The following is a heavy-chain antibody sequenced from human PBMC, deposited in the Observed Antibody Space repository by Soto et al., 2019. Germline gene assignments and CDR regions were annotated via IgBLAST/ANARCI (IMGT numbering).Heavy chain of an antibody. Sequence: SETLSLTCTVSGGSVTNSSYYWGWIRQSPGKGLEWIGSVYYRGRSYSKSSVKSRVTISVDTSKNRFSLSLNSVTASDTAVYFCVSQRTTVPTQAYFDYWGPGALVTVYS. CDR1: GGSVTNSSYY. J-gene: IGHJ4*02. D-gene: IGHD4-17*01. V-gene: IGHV4-39*01. CDR3: VSQRTTVPTQAYFDY. CDR2: VYYRGRS.